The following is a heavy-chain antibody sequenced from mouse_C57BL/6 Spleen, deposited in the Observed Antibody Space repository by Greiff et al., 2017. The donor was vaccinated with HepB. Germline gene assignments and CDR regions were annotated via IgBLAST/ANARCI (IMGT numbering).Heavy chain of an antibody. CDR3: VRDRGYYDYDGGDYFDY. J-gene: IGHJ2*01. D-gene: IGHD2-4*01. CDR1: GFTFNTYA. CDR2: IRSKSSNYAT. Sequence: EVKLVESGGGLVQPKGSLKLSCAASGFTFNTYAMHWVRQAPGKGLEWVARIRSKSSNYATYYADSVKNRFTISRDDSQSMLYLQMNNLKTEDTAMYYCVRDRGYYDYDGGDYFDYWGQGTTLTVSS. V-gene: IGHV10-3*01.